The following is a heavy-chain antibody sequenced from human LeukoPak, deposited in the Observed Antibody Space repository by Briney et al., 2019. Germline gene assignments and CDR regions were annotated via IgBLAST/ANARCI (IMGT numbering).Heavy chain of an antibody. Sequence: GGSLRLSCAASGFTFSSSSMSWVRQAPGKGLEWVSAISGSGGSTYYADSVRGRFTSSRDNSKNTLYLQMNSLRAEDTAVYYCASRMYYDSSAYYLKWDQGTRVTVSS. CDR1: GFTFSSSS. CDR2: ISGSGGST. D-gene: IGHD3-22*01. V-gene: IGHV3-23*01. J-gene: IGHJ4*02. CDR3: ASRMYYDSSAYYLK.